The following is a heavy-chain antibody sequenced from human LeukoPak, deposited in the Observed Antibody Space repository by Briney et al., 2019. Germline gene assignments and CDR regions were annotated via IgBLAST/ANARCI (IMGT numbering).Heavy chain of an antibody. CDR3: ARDRLVVKGPPRDAFDI. V-gene: IGHV3-48*03. CDR1: GFTFSSYE. D-gene: IGHD2-15*01. Sequence: GGSLRLSCAASGFTFSSYEMNWVRQAPGKGLEWVSYISSSGSTIYYADSVKGRFTISRDNAKNSLYLQMNSLRAEDTAVYYCARDRLVVKGPPRDAFDIWGQGTMVTVSS. J-gene: IGHJ3*02. CDR2: ISSSGSTI.